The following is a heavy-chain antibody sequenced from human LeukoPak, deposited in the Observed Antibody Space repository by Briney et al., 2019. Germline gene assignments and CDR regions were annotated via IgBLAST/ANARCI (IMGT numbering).Heavy chain of an antibody. V-gene: IGHV3-64*01. D-gene: IGHD5-12*01. CDR2: ISSNGGST. CDR1: GFTFSSYA. CDR3: ARVYSGYEDY. J-gene: IGHJ4*02. Sequence: GGSLRPSCAASGFTFSSYAMHWVRQAPGKGLEYVSAISSNGGSTYYANSVKGRFTISRDNSKNTLYLQMGSLRAEDMAVYYCARVYSGYEDYWGQGTLVTVSS.